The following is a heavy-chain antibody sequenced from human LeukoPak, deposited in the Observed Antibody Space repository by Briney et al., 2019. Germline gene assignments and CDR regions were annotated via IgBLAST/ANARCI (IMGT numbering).Heavy chain of an antibody. J-gene: IGHJ5*02. D-gene: IGHD2-2*01. CDR1: GGSVSSYY. V-gene: IGHV4-59*02. CDR3: ARDVVPAAAWFDP. Sequence: SETLSLTSTVSGGSVSSYYWSWIRQPPGKGLEWIGYIYYSGSTNYNPSLKSRVTISVDTSKNQFSLKLSSVTAADTAVYYCARDVVPAAAWFDPWGQGTLVTVSS. CDR2: IYYSGST.